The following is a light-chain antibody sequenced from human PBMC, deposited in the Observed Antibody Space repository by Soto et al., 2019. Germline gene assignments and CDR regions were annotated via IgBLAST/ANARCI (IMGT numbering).Light chain of an antibody. CDR3: QSYESSLSGYV. J-gene: IGLJ1*01. V-gene: IGLV1-40*01. CDR1: SSNIGAGYG. CDR2: YNS. Sequence: QSALTQPPSVSGAPGQRVTISCTGSSSNIGAGYGVHWYQQLPGTAPKLLIYYNSNRPSGVPDRFSGSKSGTSASLAITGLQAEDEADYYCQSYESSLSGYVFGTGTKVTVL.